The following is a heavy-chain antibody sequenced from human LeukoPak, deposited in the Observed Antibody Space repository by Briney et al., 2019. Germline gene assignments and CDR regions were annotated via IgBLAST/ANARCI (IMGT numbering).Heavy chain of an antibody. J-gene: IGHJ3*02. CDR1: GFTFSSYW. Sequence: GGSLRLSCAASGFTFSSYWMSWVRQAPGKGLEWVANIKQDGSEKYYVDSVKGRFTISRDNAKNSLYLQMNSLRAEDTAVYYCARDKTARIAVAGKGDAFDIWGQGTMVTVSS. V-gene: IGHV3-7*03. CDR2: IKQDGSEK. D-gene: IGHD6-19*01. CDR3: ARDKTARIAVAGKGDAFDI.